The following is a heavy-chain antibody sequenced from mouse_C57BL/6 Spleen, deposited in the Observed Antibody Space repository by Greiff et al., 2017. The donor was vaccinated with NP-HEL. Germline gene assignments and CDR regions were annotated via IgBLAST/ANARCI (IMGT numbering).Heavy chain of an antibody. CDR3: ASSVYWYFDV. Sequence: DVKLVESGGGLVKPGGSLKLSCAASGFTFSSYTMSWVRQTPEKRLEWVATISGGGGNTYYPDSVKGRFTISRDNAKHTLYLQMSSLRSEDTALYYCASSVYWYFDVWGTGTTVTVSS. V-gene: IGHV5-9*01. CDR1: GFTFSSYT. CDR2: ISGGGGNT. J-gene: IGHJ1*03.